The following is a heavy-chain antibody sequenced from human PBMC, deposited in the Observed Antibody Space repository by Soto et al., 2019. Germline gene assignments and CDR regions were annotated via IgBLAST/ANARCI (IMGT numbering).Heavy chain of an antibody. CDR2: ISGSGGST. Sequence: LRLSFAASGXTFSSYAMSWVRQAPGKGLEWVSAISGSGGSTYYADSVKGRFTISRDNSKNTLYLQMNSLRAEDTAVYYCAKDGDGYGPVDYWGQGTLVTVSS. CDR1: GXTFSSYA. CDR3: AKDGDGYGPVDY. J-gene: IGHJ4*02. V-gene: IGHV3-23*01. D-gene: IGHD5-18*01.